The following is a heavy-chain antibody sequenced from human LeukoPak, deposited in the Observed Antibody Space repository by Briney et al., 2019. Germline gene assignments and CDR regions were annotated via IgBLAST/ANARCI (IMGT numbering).Heavy chain of an antibody. CDR2: IIPIFGTA. CDR3: ARVGRTGEFYGVIDI. CDR1: GGTFSSYA. V-gene: IGHV1-69*05. J-gene: IGHJ3*02. Sequence: ASVKVSCKASGGTFSSYAISWGRQAPGQGLEWMGRIIPIFGTANYAQKFQGRVTITTDESTSTAYMELSSLRSEDTAVYYCARVGRTGEFYGVIDIWGQGTMVTVSS. D-gene: IGHD7-27*01.